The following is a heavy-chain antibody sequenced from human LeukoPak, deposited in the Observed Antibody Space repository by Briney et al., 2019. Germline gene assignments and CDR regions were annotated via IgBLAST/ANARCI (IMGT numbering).Heavy chain of an antibody. CDR1: GYTLTELS. V-gene: IGHV1-24*01. J-gene: IGHJ5*02. D-gene: IGHD5-18*01. Sequence: VASVKVSCKVSGYTLTELSMHWVRQAPGKGLEWMGGFDPEDGETIYAQKFQGRVTMTEDTSTDTAYMELSSLRSEDTAVYYCATISGFSYGLAGWFDPWGQGTLVTVSS. CDR3: ATISGFSYGLAGWFDP. CDR2: FDPEDGET.